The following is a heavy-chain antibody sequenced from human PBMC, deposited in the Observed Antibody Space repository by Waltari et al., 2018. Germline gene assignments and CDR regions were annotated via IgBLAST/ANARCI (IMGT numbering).Heavy chain of an antibody. D-gene: IGHD6-19*01. CDR3: ARHRRWQVGNS. V-gene: IGHV4-39*01. J-gene: IGHJ4*02. CDR2: VYYSGNT. Sequence: QPQLAESCPGLVKPSETLSLTCNVTGASTISNIYYWGWIRQPPGKGLEWIGTVYYSGNTYYNPSLKSRVTISVDTSKNQFFLKLSSVTAADTAVYYCARHRRWQVGNSWGQGTLVTVSS. CDR1: GASTISNIYY.